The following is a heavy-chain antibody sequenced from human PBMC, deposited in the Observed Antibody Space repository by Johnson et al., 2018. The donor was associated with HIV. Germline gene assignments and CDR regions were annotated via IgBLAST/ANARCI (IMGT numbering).Heavy chain of an antibody. CDR1: GFTFSSYW. J-gene: IGHJ3*02. V-gene: IGHV3-7*01. D-gene: IGHD5-24*01. Sequence: VQLVESGGGLVQPGGSLRLSCAASGFTFSSYWMSLVRQAPGKGLEWVANIKQDGSEKYYVDSVKGRFTISRDNAKNSLYLQMNSLRAEDTAVYYCARDHEMATIGDAFDIWGQGTMVTVSS. CDR3: ARDHEMATIGDAFDI. CDR2: IKQDGSEK.